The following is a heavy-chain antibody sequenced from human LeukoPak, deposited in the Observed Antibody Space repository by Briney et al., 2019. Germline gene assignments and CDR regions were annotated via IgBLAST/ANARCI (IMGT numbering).Heavy chain of an antibody. CDR3: VRDSGNYLDAFDI. CDR2: IKQDGSEK. Sequence: PGGSLRLSCAASGFTFSSYWMSWVRQAPGKGLEWVANIKQDGSEKYYVDSVKGRFTISRDNAKNSLYLQMNSLRAEDTAVYYCVRDSGNYLDAFDIWGQGTMVTVSS. D-gene: IGHD1-7*01. J-gene: IGHJ3*02. CDR1: GFTFSSYW. V-gene: IGHV3-7*01.